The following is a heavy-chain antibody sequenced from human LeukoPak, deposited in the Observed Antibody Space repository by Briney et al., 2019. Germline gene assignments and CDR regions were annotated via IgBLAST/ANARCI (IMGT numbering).Heavy chain of an antibody. CDR2: ISYSGST. D-gene: IGHD3-22*01. J-gene: IGHJ5*02. CDR3: AREPGFDSSGYLNWFDP. V-gene: IGHV4-59*11. Sequence: PSDPLSLTCTVSGGSISRHYWSWLRQPPGKGLECFACISYSGSTKYNPPLKSRVTISVDTSKNQLSLKLRSVTAADTAVYYCAREPGFDSSGYLNWFDPWGQGTLVTVSS. CDR1: GGSISRHY.